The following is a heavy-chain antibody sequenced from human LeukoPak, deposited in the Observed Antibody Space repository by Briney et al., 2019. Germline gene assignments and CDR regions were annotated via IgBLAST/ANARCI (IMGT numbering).Heavy chain of an antibody. CDR3: ARDLMTTVTSSFDY. Sequence: SQTLSLTCTVSGGSISSGSYYWSWIRQPAGKGLEWIGRIYTSGSTNYNPSLKSRVTISVDTSMNQFSLKLSSVTAADTAVYYCARDLMTTVTSSFDYWGQGTLVTVSS. CDR1: GGSISSGSYY. J-gene: IGHJ4*02. CDR2: IYTSGST. V-gene: IGHV4-61*02. D-gene: IGHD4-11*01.